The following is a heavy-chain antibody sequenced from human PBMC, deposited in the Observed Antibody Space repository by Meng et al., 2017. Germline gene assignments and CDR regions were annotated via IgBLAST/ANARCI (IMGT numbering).Heavy chain of an antibody. V-gene: IGHV4-38-2*02. CDR1: GGSISSGYY. J-gene: IGHJ4*02. Sequence: SETLSLTCTVSGGSISSGYYWGWIRQPPGKGLEWIGSIYHSGSTYYNPSLKSRVTISVDTSKNQFSLKLSSVTAADTAVYYCARVPTLKYCSGGSCYKPSDYWGQGTLVTVSS. CDR2: IYHSGST. D-gene: IGHD2-15*01. CDR3: ARVPTLKYCSGGSCYKPSDY.